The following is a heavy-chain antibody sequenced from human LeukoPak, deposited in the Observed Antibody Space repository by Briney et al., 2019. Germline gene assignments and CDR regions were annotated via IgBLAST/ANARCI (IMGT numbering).Heavy chain of an antibody. Sequence: PSETLSLTCAVYGGSFSGFYWSWIRQPPGKGLEWIGEINHSGSTNYNPSLKSQVTISVDTSKNQFSLKLSSVTAADTAVYYCARHQGVVDLWGRGSLVTVSS. D-gene: IGHD3-3*01. J-gene: IGHJ2*01. CDR1: GGSFSGFY. CDR2: INHSGST. CDR3: ARHQGVVDL. V-gene: IGHV4-34*01.